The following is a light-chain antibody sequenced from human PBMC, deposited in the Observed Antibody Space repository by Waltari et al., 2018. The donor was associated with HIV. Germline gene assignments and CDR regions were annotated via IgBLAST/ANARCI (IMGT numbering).Light chain of an antibody. CDR1: ALTKRY. CDR3: QSSDSSGVDFVV. V-gene: IGLV3-25*03. Sequence: TQPPSVSVPPGQTAKITCTGDALTKRYGYGYQKKSGQAPVLLINKDTERLTGIPERFSGSSSGTSLTLTINEVRAEDEAEYYCQSSDSSGVDFVVFGGGTKLTV. CDR2: KDT. J-gene: IGLJ2*01.